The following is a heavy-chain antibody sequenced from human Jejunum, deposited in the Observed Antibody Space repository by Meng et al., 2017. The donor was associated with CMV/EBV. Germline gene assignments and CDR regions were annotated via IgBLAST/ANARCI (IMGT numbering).Heavy chain of an antibody. D-gene: IGHD5-12*01. V-gene: IGHV1-46*01. J-gene: IGHJ5*02. CDR3: ARDGIVGSITWFDP. CDR1: GYTFTKYY. Sequence: KASGYTFTKYYIHWVRQAPGQGLEWVGNIYPSAGSTTYAQKFQGRVTMTRDTSTSTVYMELSSPRSEDSAVYYCARDGIVGSITWFDPWGQGTLVTVSS. CDR2: IYPSAGST.